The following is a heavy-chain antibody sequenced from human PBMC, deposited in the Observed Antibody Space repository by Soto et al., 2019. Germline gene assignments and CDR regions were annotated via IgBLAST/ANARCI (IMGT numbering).Heavy chain of an antibody. CDR2: ISGSGGST. Sequence: PGGSLRLSCAASGFTFSSYAMSWFRQAPGKGLEWVSAISGSGGSTYYADSVKGRFTISRDNSKNTLYLQMNSLRAEDTAVYYCAKDRDVIAVAGLNWFDPWGQGTLVTVSS. CDR1: GFTFSSYA. J-gene: IGHJ5*02. D-gene: IGHD6-19*01. V-gene: IGHV3-23*01. CDR3: AKDRDVIAVAGLNWFDP.